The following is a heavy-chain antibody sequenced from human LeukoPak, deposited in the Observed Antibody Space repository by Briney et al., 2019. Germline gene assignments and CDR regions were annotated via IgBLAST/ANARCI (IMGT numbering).Heavy chain of an antibody. J-gene: IGHJ4*02. CDR3: AKGSLGSWYYFDY. V-gene: IGHV3-23*01. Sequence: PGGSPRLSCAASGFTFGTSAMSWVRQAPGKGPEWVSTFGRSGSDTYYSDSVKGRFTIFRDNSKNTLYLQMNSLRDEDTAVYYCAKGSLGSWYYFDYWGQGTLVTVSS. CDR1: GFTFGTSA. D-gene: IGHD6-13*01. CDR2: FGRSGSDT.